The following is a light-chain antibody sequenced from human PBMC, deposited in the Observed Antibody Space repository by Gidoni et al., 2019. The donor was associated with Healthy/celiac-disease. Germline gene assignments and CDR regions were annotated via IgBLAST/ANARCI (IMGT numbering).Light chain of an antibody. CDR2: GAS. CDR1: PSVSSSY. CDR3: QQYGSSPRSIT. J-gene: IGKJ5*01. Sequence: EIVLTQSPGTLSLSPGERATLSCRASPSVSSSYLAWYQQKPGQAPRLLIHGASSRATGIPDRFSGSGSGTDFTLTISILEPEDFAVYYCQQYGSSPRSITFGQGTRLEIK. V-gene: IGKV3-20*01.